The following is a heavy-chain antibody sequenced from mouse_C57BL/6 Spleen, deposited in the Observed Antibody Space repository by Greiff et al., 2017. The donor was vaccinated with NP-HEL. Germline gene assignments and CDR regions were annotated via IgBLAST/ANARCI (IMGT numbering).Heavy chain of an antibody. J-gene: IGHJ2*01. Sequence: QVQLQQSGPELVKPGASVKISCKASGYAFSSSWMNWVKQRPGKGLEWIGRIYPGDGDTNYNGKFKGKATLTADKSSSTAYMQLSSLTSEDSAVYFCARHWDEGWGQGTTLTVSS. D-gene: IGHD4-1*01. CDR1: GYAFSSSW. CDR3: ARHWDEG. CDR2: IYPGDGDT. V-gene: IGHV1-82*01.